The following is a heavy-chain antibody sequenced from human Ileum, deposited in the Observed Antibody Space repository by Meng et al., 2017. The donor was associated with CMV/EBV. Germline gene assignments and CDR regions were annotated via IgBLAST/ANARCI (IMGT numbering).Heavy chain of an antibody. D-gene: IGHD1-1*01. V-gene: IGHV4-59*01. Sequence: SETLSLTCTVSSGALNYDYWSWIRQPPGKGLEWIGFVYFSGSTHYNASLKGRVTISLDTSNNQFSLALRSVTAADTATYYCARAPGPSGSLIPYPYGLDVWGQGPTVTVSS. CDR3: ARAPGPSGSLIPYPYGLDV. J-gene: IGHJ6*02. CDR1: SGALNYDY. CDR2: VYFSGST.